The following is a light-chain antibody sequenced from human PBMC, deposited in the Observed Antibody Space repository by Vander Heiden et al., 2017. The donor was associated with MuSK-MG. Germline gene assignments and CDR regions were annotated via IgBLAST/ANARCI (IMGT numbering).Light chain of an antibody. J-gene: IGLJ1*01. CDR2: EVS. Sequence: QSALTQPASVSGSPGQSSTISCTGTSSDVGGYNYVSWYQQHPGKAPKLMIYEVSNRPSGVSNRFSGSKSGNTASLTISGLQAEDEADYYCSSYTSSSTLYVFGTGTKVTGL. CDR3: SSYTSSSTLYV. V-gene: IGLV2-14*01. CDR1: SSDVGGYNY.